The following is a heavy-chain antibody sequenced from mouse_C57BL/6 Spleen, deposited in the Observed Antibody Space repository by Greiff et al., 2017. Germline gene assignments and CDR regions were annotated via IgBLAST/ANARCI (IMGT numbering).Heavy chain of an antibody. V-gene: IGHV1-64*01. D-gene: IGHD2-4*01. Sequence: QVQLQQPGAELVKPGASVKLSCKASGYTFTSYWMHWVKQRPGQGLEWIGMIHPNSGSTNYNEKFKSKATLTVDKSSSTAYMQLSSLTSEDSAVYYCASKGPVYYEYEDYAMDYWGQGTSVTVSS. CDR2: IHPNSGST. CDR3: ASKGPVYYEYEDYAMDY. CDR1: GYTFTSYW. J-gene: IGHJ4*01.